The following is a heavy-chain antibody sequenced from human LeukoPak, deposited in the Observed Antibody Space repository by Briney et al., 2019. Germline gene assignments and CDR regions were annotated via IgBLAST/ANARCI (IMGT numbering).Heavy chain of an antibody. CDR2: VSGRETST. Sequence: GGSLRLSCAASGFTFSNYAMSWVRQAPGKGLELVSAVSGRETSTYYTDSVKGRFTISRDNSKNTLYLQMNSLSAEDTAIYYCAKWGDYDVLTGYYDSDYWGQGTLVTVSS. D-gene: IGHD3-9*01. CDR1: GFTFSNYA. V-gene: IGHV3-23*01. J-gene: IGHJ4*02. CDR3: AKWGDYDVLTGYYDSDY.